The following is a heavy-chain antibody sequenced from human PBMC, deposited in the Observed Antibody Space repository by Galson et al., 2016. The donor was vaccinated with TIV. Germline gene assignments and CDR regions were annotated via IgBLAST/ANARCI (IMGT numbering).Heavy chain of an antibody. CDR2: INHSGST. D-gene: IGHD3-10*01. Sequence: ETLSLTCGVSGGSFRGYYWTWLRLPPGKGLEWIGAINHSGSTNSITSLKSRLTMPVDTSTNHFYLQLSSVTAADTAVYYCTRGRFESGSYYNNGFDYWGQGTPVTVSS. J-gene: IGHJ4*02. CDR3: TRGRFESGSYYNNGFDY. V-gene: IGHV4-34*01. CDR1: GGSFRGYY.